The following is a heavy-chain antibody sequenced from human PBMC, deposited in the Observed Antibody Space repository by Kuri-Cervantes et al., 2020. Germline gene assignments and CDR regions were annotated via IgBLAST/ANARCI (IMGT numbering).Heavy chain of an antibody. CDR2: IIPILGIA. CDR3: ARDLQQLIHYYYGMDV. D-gene: IGHD6-13*01. Sequence: SVKVSCKASGYTFTTYAFSWVRQAPGQGLEWMGRIIPILGIANYAQKFQGRVTITADKSTSTAYMELSSLRSEDTAVYYCARDLQQLIHYYYGMDVWGQGTTVTVSS. CDR1: GYTFTTYA. J-gene: IGHJ6*02. V-gene: IGHV1-69*04.